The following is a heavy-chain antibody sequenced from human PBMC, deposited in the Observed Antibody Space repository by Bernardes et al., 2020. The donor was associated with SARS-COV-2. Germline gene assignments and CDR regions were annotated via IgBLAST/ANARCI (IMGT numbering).Heavy chain of an antibody. CDR3: TTETPLTTFDY. V-gene: IGHV3-30-3*01. CDR1: GFTFRNYH. D-gene: IGHD4-17*01. Sequence: GGSLRLCCAASGFTFRNYHMHWVRQAPGKGLDWVTFISSDGSNKYYADSVRGRFTISRDNSNNILWLQMNSLRAEDTALYYCTTETPLTTFDYWGQGTLVTVSS. J-gene: IGHJ4*02. CDR2: ISSDGSNK.